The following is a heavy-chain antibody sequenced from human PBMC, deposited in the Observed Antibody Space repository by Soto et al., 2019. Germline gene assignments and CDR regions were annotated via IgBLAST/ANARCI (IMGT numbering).Heavy chain of an antibody. D-gene: IGHD3-9*01. V-gene: IGHV1-18*01. CDR2: ISAYNGNT. Sequence: ASVKVSCKASGYTFTSYGISWVRQAPGQGLEWMGWISAYNGNTNYAQKLQGRVTMTTDTSTSTAYMELRSLRSDDTAVYYCARDPVSTVRPHYFDYSGQGTLVTVSS. CDR1: GYTFTSYG. J-gene: IGHJ4*02. CDR3: ARDPVSTVRPHYFDY.